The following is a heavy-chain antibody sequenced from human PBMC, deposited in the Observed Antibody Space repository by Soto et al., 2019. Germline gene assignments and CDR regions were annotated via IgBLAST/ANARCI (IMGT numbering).Heavy chain of an antibody. Sequence: QVQLVQSGAEVKKPGASVKVSCNGSGYTFTSHGITWVRQAPGQGLEWMGWSSADNGDTKYAQKVQGRVTMTTETSTRTAYMELRSLRFDDTAIYYCARPRKWLRSGGMDVWGQGTTVTVSS. J-gene: IGHJ6*02. D-gene: IGHD5-12*01. CDR3: ARPRKWLRSGGMDV. CDR2: SSADNGDT. CDR1: GYTFTSHG. V-gene: IGHV1-18*01.